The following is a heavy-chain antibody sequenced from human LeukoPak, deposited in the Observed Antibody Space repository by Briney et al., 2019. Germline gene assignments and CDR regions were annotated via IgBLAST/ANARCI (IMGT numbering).Heavy chain of an antibody. CDR3: ARDGSYYYGSGIDY. Sequence: GGCLRLSCAASGFTFTSYPMHWVRQAPGKGLEWVAVISSDGTNKYYADSVKGRFTISRDNAKNTLYLQMNSLRAEDTAVYYCARDGSYYYGSGIDYWGQGTLVTVSS. D-gene: IGHD3-10*01. CDR1: GFTFTSYP. J-gene: IGHJ4*02. CDR2: ISSDGTNK. V-gene: IGHV3-30*03.